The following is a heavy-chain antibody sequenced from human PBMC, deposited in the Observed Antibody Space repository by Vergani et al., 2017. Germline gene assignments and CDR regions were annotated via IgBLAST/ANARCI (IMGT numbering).Heavy chain of an antibody. J-gene: IGHJ3*02. CDR3: ARQYYDFGSGYSPTYDAFDI. D-gene: IGHD3-3*01. CDR1: GFTFSSYS. V-gene: IGHV3-21*01. Sequence: EVQLVESGGGLVKPGGSLRLSCAASGFTFSSYSMNWVRQAPGKGLEWVSSISSSSSYIYYADSVKGRFTLSRNNAKNSLYLQMNSLRAEDTAVYYCARQYYDFGSGYSPTYDAFDIWGQGTMVTVSS. CDR2: ISSSSSYI.